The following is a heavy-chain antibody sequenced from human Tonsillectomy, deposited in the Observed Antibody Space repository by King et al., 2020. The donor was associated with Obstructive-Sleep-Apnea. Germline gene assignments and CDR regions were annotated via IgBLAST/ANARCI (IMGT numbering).Heavy chain of an antibody. CDR2: INSDGSST. CDR3: AREGRGGRSGLDY. CDR1: GFTFSIYW. D-gene: IGHD1-26*01. J-gene: IGHJ4*02. Sequence: VQLVESGGGLVQPGGSLRLSCAASGFTFSIYWMHWVRQAPGKGLVWVSRINSDGSSTSYADSVKGRFTISRDNTKNTLYLQMNSLRAEDTAGYYCAREGRGGRSGLDYWGQGTLVTVSS. V-gene: IGHV3-74*01.